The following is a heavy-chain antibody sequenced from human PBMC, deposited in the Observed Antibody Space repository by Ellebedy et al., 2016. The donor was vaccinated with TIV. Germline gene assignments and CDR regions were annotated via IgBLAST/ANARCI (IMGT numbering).Heavy chain of an antibody. V-gene: IGHV3-53*01. CDR2: IFSGGST. Sequence: GGSLRLSCAASGFTVGSNYMTWVRQAPGKGLECVSVIFSGGSTYYADSVKGRFTISRDSSKNTLYLQMNSLRAEDTAVYYCAKKWYFDTQSRGLAGDVFDIWGQGTLVSVSS. D-gene: IGHD3-22*01. CDR1: GFTVGSNY. CDR3: AKKWYFDTQSRGLAGDVFDI. J-gene: IGHJ3*02.